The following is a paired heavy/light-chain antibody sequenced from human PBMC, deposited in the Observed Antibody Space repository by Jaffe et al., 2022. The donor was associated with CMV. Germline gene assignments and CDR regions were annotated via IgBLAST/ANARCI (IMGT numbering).Light chain of an antibody. CDR1: SGSIVNNY. V-gene: IGLV6-57*04. Sequence: KFMLTQPHSVSESPGKTVTISCTRSSGSIVNNYVQWYQQRPGSAPTTVIYEDDQRPPGVPDRFSGSIDSSSNSASLTISGLKTEDEADYYCQSYHSSNQVFGGGTKLTVL. J-gene: IGLJ3*02. CDR2: EDD. CDR3: QSYHSSNQV.
Heavy chain of an antibody. CDR2: INPSDSNT. V-gene: IGHV1-46*01. CDR3: ARDGPHYFESSGYRFDY. D-gene: IGHD3-22*01. CDR1: GYTFTKYY. J-gene: IGHJ4*02. Sequence: QVQLVQSGAEVKKPGASVKVSCKTSGYTFTKYYIHWVRQAPGQGLEWMGTINPSDSNTTYAQKFQGRVTMTRDTATSTVHMDLRSLRYEDAAVYYCARDGPHYFESSGYRFDYWGQGTQVTVSA.